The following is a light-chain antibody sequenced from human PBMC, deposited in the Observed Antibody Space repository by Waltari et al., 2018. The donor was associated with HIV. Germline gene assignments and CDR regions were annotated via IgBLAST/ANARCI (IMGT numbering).Light chain of an antibody. CDR3: QQYNSWTPYT. CDR1: QSIGSR. Sequence: EIVMTQSPATLSVSPGERATLSCRASQSIGSRLAWYQQKPGQAPRILLYGASTRATGIPARISGGGSGTDFTLTISSLQSEDVAVYYCQQYNSWTPYTFGQGTKLEIK. V-gene: IGKV3-15*01. CDR2: GAS. J-gene: IGKJ2*01.